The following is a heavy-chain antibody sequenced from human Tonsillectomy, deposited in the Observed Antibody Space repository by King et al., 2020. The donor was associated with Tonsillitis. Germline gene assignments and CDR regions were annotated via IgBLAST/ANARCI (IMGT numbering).Heavy chain of an antibody. D-gene: IGHD6-13*01. CDR1: GFTFSSYW. Sequence: VQLVESGGGLVQPGGSLRLSCAASGFTFSSYWMSWVRQAPGKGLEWVANIKQDGSEKYYVDSVKGRFTISRDNAKNSLYLQMNSLRAEDTAVYYCTRYQQLVPKYYYYYMDVWGKGTTVTVSS. J-gene: IGHJ6*03. CDR3: TRYQQLVPKYYYYYMDV. V-gene: IGHV3-7*01. CDR2: IKQDGSEK.